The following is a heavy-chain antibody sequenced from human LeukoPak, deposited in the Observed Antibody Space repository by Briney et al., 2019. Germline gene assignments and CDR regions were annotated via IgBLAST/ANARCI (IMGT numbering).Heavy chain of an antibody. Sequence: PSETLSLTCAVSGGSVSTDYWSWIRQPPGKGLEYIGFLHNSGHTNYNPSLKSRVTISIDTSKNQFSLMLISVTAADTAVYYCARGTMMVGPWGQGTLVTVSS. J-gene: IGHJ5*02. CDR3: ARGTMMVGP. V-gene: IGHV4-59*08. D-gene: IGHD3-22*01. CDR2: LHNSGHT. CDR1: GGSVSTDY.